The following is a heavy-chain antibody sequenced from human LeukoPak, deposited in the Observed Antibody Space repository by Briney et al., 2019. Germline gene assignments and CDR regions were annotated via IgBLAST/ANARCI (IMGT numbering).Heavy chain of an antibody. Sequence: PSETLSLTCTVSGGSISSYYWSWIRQPPGKGLERIGYIYYSGSTNYNPSLKSRVTISVDTSKNQFSLKLSSVTAADTAVYYCASSFSGYSGYDLYYYYYMDVWGKGTTVTVSS. CDR3: ASSFSGYSGYDLYYYYYMDV. CDR1: GGSISSYY. V-gene: IGHV4-59*01. CDR2: IYYSGST. J-gene: IGHJ6*03. D-gene: IGHD5-12*01.